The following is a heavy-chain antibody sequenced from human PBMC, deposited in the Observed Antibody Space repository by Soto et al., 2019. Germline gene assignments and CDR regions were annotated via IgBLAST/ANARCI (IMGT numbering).Heavy chain of an antibody. V-gene: IGHV1-69*13. CDR2: IIPIFGTA. D-gene: IGHD3-22*01. Sequence: SVKVSCKASGGTFSSYAISWVRQAPGQGLEWMGGIIPIFGTANYAQKFQGRVTITADESTSTAYMELSSLRSEDTAVYYCARAGSSGYIYYYYGMHVWGQGTTVTVSS. J-gene: IGHJ6*02. CDR1: GGTFSSYA. CDR3: ARAGSSGYIYYYYGMHV.